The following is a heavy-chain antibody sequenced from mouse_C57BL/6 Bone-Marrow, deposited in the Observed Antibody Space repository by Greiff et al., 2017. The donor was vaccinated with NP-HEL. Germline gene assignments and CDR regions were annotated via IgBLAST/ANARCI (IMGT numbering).Heavy chain of an antibody. CDR3: ARSRDYYYGSSYFDY. CDR1: GYTFTSYW. J-gene: IGHJ2*01. D-gene: IGHD1-1*01. Sequence: VQLQQSGAELVKPGASVKLSCKASGYTFTSYWMHWVKQRPGQGLEWIGMIHPNSGSTNYNEKFKSKATLTVDKSSSTAYMQLSSLTSEDSAVYYCARSRDYYYGSSYFDYWGQGTTLTVSS. V-gene: IGHV1-64*01. CDR2: IHPNSGST.